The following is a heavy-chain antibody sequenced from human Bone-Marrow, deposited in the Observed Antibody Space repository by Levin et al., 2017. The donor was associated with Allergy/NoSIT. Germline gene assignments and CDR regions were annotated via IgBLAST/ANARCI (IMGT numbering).Heavy chain of an antibody. CDR3: ARTIVVPEDAFDI. J-gene: IGHJ3*02. CDR2: ISYDGSNK. D-gene: IGHD2-15*01. CDR1: GFTFSSYA. V-gene: IGHV3-30-3*01. Sequence: GGSLRLSCAASGFTFSSYAMHWVRQAPGKGLEWVAVISYDGSNKYYADSVKGRFTISRDNSKNTLYLQMNSLRAEDTAVYYCARTIVVPEDAFDIWGQGTMVTVSS.